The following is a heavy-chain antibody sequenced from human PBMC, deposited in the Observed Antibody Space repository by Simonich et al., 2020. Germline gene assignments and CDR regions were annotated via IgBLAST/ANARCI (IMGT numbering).Heavy chain of an antibody. J-gene: IGHJ4*02. CDR2: INHSGST. CDR1: GGSFRGYY. D-gene: IGHD1-26*01. Sequence: QVQLQQWGAGLLKPSETLSLTCAVYGGSFRGYYWSWIRQPPGKGLEWIGEINHSGSTNYNPSLKSRVTISVDTSKNQFSLKLSSVTAADTAVYYCARGLISGSYYYWGQGTLVTVSS. CDR3: ARGLISGSYYY. V-gene: IGHV4-34*01.